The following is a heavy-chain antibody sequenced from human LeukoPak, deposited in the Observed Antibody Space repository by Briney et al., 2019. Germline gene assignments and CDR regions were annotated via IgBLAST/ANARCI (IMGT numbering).Heavy chain of an antibody. D-gene: IGHD3-22*01. V-gene: IGHV4-38-2*01. CDR2: IYHSGSA. Sequence: PSETLSLTCAVSGYSISSGYYWGWFRQPPGKGLEWIGSIYHSGSAYYNPSLKSRVTISVDTSKNQFSLKLSSVTAADTAVYYCAREHYDSSGYPPYFDYWGQGTLVTVSS. J-gene: IGHJ4*02. CDR3: AREHYDSSGYPPYFDY. CDR1: GYSISSGYY.